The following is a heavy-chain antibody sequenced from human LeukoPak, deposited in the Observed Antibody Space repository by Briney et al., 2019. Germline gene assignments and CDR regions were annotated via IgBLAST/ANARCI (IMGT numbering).Heavy chain of an antibody. Sequence: GGSLRLSCAASGLTFSSYWMHWVRQAPGKGLVWVSRINNDGSGTYYADPVKGRFTISRDNSKNTVYLQMNSLRAEDTAEYYCAKRSGYDTGWFDSWGQGTLVTVSS. CDR2: INNDGSGT. CDR1: GLTFSSYW. D-gene: IGHD3-22*01. CDR3: AKRSGYDTGWFDS. J-gene: IGHJ5*01. V-gene: IGHV3-74*01.